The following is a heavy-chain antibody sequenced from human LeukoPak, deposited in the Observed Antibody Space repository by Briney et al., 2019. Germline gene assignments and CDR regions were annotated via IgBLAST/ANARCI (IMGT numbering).Heavy chain of an antibody. J-gene: IGHJ4*02. V-gene: IGHV3-53*01. CDR3: ARDLYGVSHDY. CDR1: GFTVSSNY. Sequence: PGGSLRLSCAASGFTVSSNYMNWVRQAPGKGLEWVSVIYSSVSTYYADSVKGRFTIYRDNSKNTLYLQMNSLRAEDTAVYYCARDLYGVSHDYWGQGTLVTVSS. CDR2: IYSSVST. D-gene: IGHD4-17*01.